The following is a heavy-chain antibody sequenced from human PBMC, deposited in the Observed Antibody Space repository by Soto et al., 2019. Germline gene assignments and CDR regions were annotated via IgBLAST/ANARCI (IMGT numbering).Heavy chain of an antibody. J-gene: IGHJ4*02. CDR2: IWYDGSNK. V-gene: IGHV3-33*01. D-gene: IGHD1-7*01. CDR3: ARDGGITGTTGIDN. Sequence: GGSLRLSCAASGFTFSSYGMHWVRQAPGKGLEWVAVIWYDGSNKYYADSVKGRFTISRDNSKNTLYLQMNSLRAEDTAVYYCARDGGITGTTGIDNWGQGTLVTVDS. CDR1: GFTFSSYG.